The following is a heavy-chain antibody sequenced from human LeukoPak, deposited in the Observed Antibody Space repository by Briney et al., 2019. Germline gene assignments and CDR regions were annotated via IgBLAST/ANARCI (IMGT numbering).Heavy chain of an antibody. Sequence: PGGSLRLSCAASGFTFSSYAMSWVRQAPGKGLEWVSAISGSGGSTYYADSVKGRFTISRDNSKNTLYLQMNSLRAEDTAVYYCANPKADDFWSGYPFDYWGQGTLVTVSS. CDR3: ANPKADDFWSGYPFDY. CDR2: ISGSGGST. D-gene: IGHD3-3*01. CDR1: GFTFSSYA. J-gene: IGHJ4*02. V-gene: IGHV3-23*01.